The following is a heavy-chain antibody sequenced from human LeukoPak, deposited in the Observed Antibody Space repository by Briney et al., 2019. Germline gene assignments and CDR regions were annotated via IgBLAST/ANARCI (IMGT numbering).Heavy chain of an antibody. CDR2: ISGSGGST. J-gene: IGHJ4*02. CDR3: AKRGVVIRVILVGFHKEAYYFDS. Sequence: GGSLRLSCAVSGFTLSNYGMSWVRQAPGKGLEWVGGISGSGGSTNYADSVKGRFTISRDNPKNTLYMQLNSLRVEDTAVYFCAKRGVVIRVILVGFHKEAYYFDSWGEGALVTVSS. CDR1: GFTLSNYG. D-gene: IGHD2-21*01. V-gene: IGHV3-23*01.